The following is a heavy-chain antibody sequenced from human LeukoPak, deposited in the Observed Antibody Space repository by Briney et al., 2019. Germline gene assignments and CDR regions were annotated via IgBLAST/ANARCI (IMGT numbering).Heavy chain of an antibody. V-gene: IGHV3-30*01. CDR2: ISHDGNDK. Sequence: PGGSLRLSCAASGFTFSSYAMHWVRQAPGKGLEWVAFISHDGNDKYFADSVRGRFTISGDISKNTLYLQMNSLRAEDTAVYYCARSSISPHYYFYYMDVWGKGTTVTVSS. D-gene: IGHD2-2*01. J-gene: IGHJ6*03. CDR1: GFTFSSYA. CDR3: ARSSISPHYYFYYMDV.